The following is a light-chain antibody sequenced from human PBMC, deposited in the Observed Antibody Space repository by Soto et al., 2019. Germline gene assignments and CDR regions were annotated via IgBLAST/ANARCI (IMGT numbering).Light chain of an antibody. V-gene: IGKV3-15*01. J-gene: IGKJ4*01. Sequence: EIVMTQSPATLSVSPGERVTLSCRASQSVGSNLAWYQQKPGQAPRLLIYGAFIRATGVPARFSGSGSGTEFTLTISSLQSEDFALYHCQQYSDWPPLTFGGGTRWIS. CDR3: QQYSDWPPLT. CDR2: GAF. CDR1: QSVGSN.